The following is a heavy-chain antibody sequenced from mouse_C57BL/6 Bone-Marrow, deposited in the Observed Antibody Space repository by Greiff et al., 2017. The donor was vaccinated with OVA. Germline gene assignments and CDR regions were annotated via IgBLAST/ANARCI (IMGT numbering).Heavy chain of an antibody. J-gene: IGHJ2*01. D-gene: IGHD1-2*01. CDR2: INPSNGGT. CDR1: GYTFTSYW. Sequence: VKLQQPGTELVKPGASVKLSCKASGYTFTSYWMHWVKQRPGQGLEWIGNINPSNGGTNYNEKFKSKATLTVDKSSSTAYMQLSSLTSEDSAVYYCARSGLLRRGYYFDYWGQGTTLTVSS. V-gene: IGHV1-53*01. CDR3: ARSGLLRRGYYFDY.